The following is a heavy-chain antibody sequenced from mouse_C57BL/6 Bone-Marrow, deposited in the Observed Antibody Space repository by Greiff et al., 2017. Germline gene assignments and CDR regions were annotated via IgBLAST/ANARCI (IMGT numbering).Heavy chain of an antibody. V-gene: IGHV1-9*01. D-gene: IGHD1-1*01. CDR2: ILPGSGST. J-gene: IGHJ3*01. CDR1: GYTFTGYW. Sequence: VKLVESGAELMKPGASVKLSCKATGYTFTGYWIEWVKQRPGHGLEWIGEILPGSGSTNYNEKFKGKATFTADTSSNTAYMQLSSQTTEDSAIYDCARTGYYYGSSYWFAYWGQGTLVTVSA. CDR3: ARTGYYYGSSYWFAY.